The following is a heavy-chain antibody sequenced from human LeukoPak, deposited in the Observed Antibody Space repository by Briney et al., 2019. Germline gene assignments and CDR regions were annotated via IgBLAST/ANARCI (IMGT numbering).Heavy chain of an antibody. CDR2: IKQDGSEK. Sequence: GGSLRLSCVASGFTFSNYWMSWVRQAPGKGLEGVANIKQDGSEKYYVDSVKGLFTISRDNAKKSLYLQMNSLRAEDTAVYYCAELGITMIGGVWGKGTTVTISS. J-gene: IGHJ6*04. V-gene: IGHV3-7*01. CDR3: AELGITMIGGV. D-gene: IGHD3-10*02. CDR1: GFTFSNYW.